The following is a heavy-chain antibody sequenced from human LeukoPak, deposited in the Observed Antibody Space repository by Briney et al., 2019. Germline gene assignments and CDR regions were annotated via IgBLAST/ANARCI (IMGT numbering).Heavy chain of an antibody. D-gene: IGHD3-9*01. CDR1: GFTSSSYA. V-gene: IGHV3-23*01. CDR3: ASLGTLVP. CDR2: VSGSGDRM. J-gene: IGHJ5*02. Sequence: PGGSLRLSCAASGFTSSSYALNWFRQAPGKGLEWVATVSGSGDRMYHADSVKGRFTISRDNAKNTLYLQMNSLRDEDTAVYYCASLGTLVPWGQGTLVTVSS.